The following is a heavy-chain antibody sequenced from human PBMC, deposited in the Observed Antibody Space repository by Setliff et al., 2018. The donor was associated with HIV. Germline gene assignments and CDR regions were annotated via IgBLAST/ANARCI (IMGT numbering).Heavy chain of an antibody. D-gene: IGHD1-26*01. V-gene: IGHV3-21*01. Sequence: GSLRLSCVASGFTFSSYSMNWVRQAPGKGLEWVSSISSSGSYIYYGDSVKGRFTISRDNSKNTLYLQMNSLRAEDTAVYYCAKDLGGSSRGGYYMDVWGKGTTVTVSS. CDR1: GFTFSSYS. J-gene: IGHJ6*03. CDR3: AKDLGGSSRGGYYMDV. CDR2: ISSSGSYI.